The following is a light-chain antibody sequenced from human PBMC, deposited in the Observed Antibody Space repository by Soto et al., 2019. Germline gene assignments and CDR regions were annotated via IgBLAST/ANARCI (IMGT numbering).Light chain of an antibody. V-gene: IGKV3-20*01. J-gene: IGKJ2*03. Sequence: EIVLTQSPGTLSLSPGESVTLSCRASQSVSSIYLAWYQQKPGQAPRLVIYATSSRTTGIPDRFSGGGSGTDFTLTISRLEPEDFAVYYCQQYGNSPRYSFGQGTRLEIK. CDR1: QSVSSIY. CDR2: ATS. CDR3: QQYGNSPRYS.